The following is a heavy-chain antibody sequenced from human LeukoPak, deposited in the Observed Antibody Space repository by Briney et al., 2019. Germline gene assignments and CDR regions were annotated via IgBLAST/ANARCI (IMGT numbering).Heavy chain of an antibody. CDR3: ARGGTVTPFDY. V-gene: IGHV1-18*01. D-gene: IGHD4-17*01. CDR2: ISAYNGNT. J-gene: IGHJ4*02. Sequence: ASVKVSCKASGYTFTRYGISWVRLAPGQGLEWMGWISAYNGNTNYAQNLQGRLTMTTDTSTSTAYMELRSLRSDDTAVYYCARGGTVTPFDYWGQGTLVTVSS. CDR1: GYTFTRYG.